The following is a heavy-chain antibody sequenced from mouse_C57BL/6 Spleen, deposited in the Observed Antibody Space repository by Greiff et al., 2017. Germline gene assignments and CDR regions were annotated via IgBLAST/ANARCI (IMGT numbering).Heavy chain of an antibody. CDR1: GYTFTSYW. CDR2: IDPSDSYT. J-gene: IGHJ2*01. Sequence: VQLQQPGAELVMPGASVKLSCKASGYTFTSYWMHWVKQRPGQGLEWIGEIDPSDSYTNYNQTFKGKSTLTVDKSSSTAYMQLSSLTSEDSAVYYCARRSNYVPFDYWGQGTTLTVSS. CDR3: ARRSNYVPFDY. V-gene: IGHV1-69*01. D-gene: IGHD2-5*01.